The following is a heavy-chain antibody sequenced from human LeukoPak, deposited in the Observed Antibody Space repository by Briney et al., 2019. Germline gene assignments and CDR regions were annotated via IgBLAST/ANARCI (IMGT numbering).Heavy chain of an antibody. CDR2: INQSGRT. Sequence: SETLSLTYGFYGGSFRNYYWSCIRQSPGKGLEWIGEINQSGRTNYNPSLKTRLTISVDTAKNLFSLNLTSMTAADTATYYCAVRDGHSTSSGDTWGQGTLVTVSS. CDR3: AVRDGHSTSSGDT. CDR1: GGSFRNYY. D-gene: IGHD6-6*01. J-gene: IGHJ5*02. V-gene: IGHV4-34*01.